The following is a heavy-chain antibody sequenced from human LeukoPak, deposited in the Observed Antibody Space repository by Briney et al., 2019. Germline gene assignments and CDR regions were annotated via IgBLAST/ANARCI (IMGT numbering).Heavy chain of an antibody. CDR2: IYYSGST. Sequence: SETLSLTCTVSGGSISSYYWSWIRQPPGKGLEWIGYIYYSGSTNYNPSLKSRVTISVDTSKNQFSLKLGSVTAADTAVYYCARLFSRIPMVRGVTRWFDPWGQGTLVTVSS. D-gene: IGHD3-10*01. CDR1: GGSISSYY. V-gene: IGHV4-59*12. CDR3: ARLFSRIPMVRGVTRWFDP. J-gene: IGHJ5*02.